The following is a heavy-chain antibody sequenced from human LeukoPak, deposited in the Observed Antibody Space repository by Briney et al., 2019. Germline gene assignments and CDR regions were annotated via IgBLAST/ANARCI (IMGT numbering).Heavy chain of an antibody. CDR3: ARTYCNYGRGDY. CDR1: GFTVGDTY. J-gene: IGHJ4*02. D-gene: IGHD2/OR15-2a*01. CDR2: IFSDGST. Sequence: GGSLRLSCAISGFTVGDTYLSWIRQVPGKGLEWVSVIFSDGSTYYTESVKGRFTISRDSSKNTLSLQMNNLRAEDTAVYYCARTYCNYGRGDYWGQGTLVIVSS. V-gene: IGHV3-53*01.